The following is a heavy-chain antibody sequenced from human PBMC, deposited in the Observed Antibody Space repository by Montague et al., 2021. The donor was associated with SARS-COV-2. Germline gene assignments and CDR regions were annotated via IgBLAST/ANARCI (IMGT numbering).Heavy chain of an antibody. D-gene: IGHD1/OR15-1a*01. CDR3: ARQNSFLYWFDP. J-gene: IGHJ5*02. V-gene: IGHV3-21*01. Sequence: SLRLSCAASGFTFSSYSMNWVRQAPGKGLEWVSSISSSSSYLYYADSVKGRFTISRDNAKNSLYLQMNSLRAEDTAVYYCARQNSFLYWFDPWGQGTLVTVSS. CDR2: ISSSSSYL. CDR1: GFTFSSYS.